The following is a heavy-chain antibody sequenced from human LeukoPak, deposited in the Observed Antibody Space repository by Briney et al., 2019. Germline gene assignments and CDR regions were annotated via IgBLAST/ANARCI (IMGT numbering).Heavy chain of an antibody. V-gene: IGHV1-2*02. CDR3: ARDRGRRYCSSTSCYNFDY. CDR2: INPNSGGT. D-gene: IGHD2-2*01. Sequence: ASVKVSCKASGGTFSSYAISWVRQAPGQGLEWMGWINPNSGGTYYAQKFQGRVTMTRDTSISTAYMELSRLRSDDTAVYYCARDRGRRYCSSTSCYNFDYWGQGTLVTVSS. J-gene: IGHJ4*02. CDR1: GGTFSSYA.